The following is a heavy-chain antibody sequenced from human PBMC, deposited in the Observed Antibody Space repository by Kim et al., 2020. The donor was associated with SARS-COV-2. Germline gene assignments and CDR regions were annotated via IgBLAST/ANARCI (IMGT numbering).Heavy chain of an antibody. CDR1: GGSISSSSYY. CDR2: IYYSGST. J-gene: IGHJ4*02. V-gene: IGHV4-39*01. CDR3: ARHSGRVKLGYFDY. D-gene: IGHD7-27*01. Sequence: SETLSLTCTVSGGSISSSSYYWGWIRQPPGKGLEWIGSIYYSGSTYYNPSLKSRVTISVDTSKNQFSLKLSSVTAADTAVYYCARHSGRVKLGYFDYWGQRTLVTVSS.